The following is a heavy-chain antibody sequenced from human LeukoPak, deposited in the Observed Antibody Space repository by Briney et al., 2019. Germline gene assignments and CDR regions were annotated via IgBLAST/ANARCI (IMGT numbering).Heavy chain of an antibody. CDR1: GYTFTSYY. J-gene: IGHJ3*02. Sequence: ASVKVSCKASGYTFTSYYMHWVRQAPGQGLEWMGIINPSGGSTNYAQKFQGRVTMTTDTSTSTAYMELRSLRSDDTAVYYCAREGSYCSSTSCYVGSFGAFDIWGQGTMVTVSS. V-gene: IGHV1-46*01. D-gene: IGHD2-2*01. CDR3: AREGSYCSSTSCYVGSFGAFDI. CDR2: INPSGGST.